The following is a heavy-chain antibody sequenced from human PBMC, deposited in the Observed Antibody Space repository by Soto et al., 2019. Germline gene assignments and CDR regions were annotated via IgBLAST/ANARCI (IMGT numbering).Heavy chain of an antibody. D-gene: IGHD3-22*01. J-gene: IGHJ3*01. CDR3: ARPYDDSSCCDTFDF. Sequence: GESLKISCKGSGYSFTSYWIGWVRQMPGKGLEWMGIIYPGDSDTRYSPSFQGQVTISADKSISTAYLQWSSLKASDTAMYYCARPYDDSSCCDTFDFWGQGTLVTVSS. V-gene: IGHV5-51*01. CDR1: GYSFTSYW. CDR2: IYPGDSDT.